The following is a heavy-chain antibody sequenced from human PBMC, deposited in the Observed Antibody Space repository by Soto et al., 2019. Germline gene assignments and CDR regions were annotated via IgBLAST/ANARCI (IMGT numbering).Heavy chain of an antibody. CDR1: GFTFGTYD. CDR2: ISYDGTVK. Sequence: QVQLVESGGGVVQPGSSLSLSCAATGFTFGTYDMHWVRQAPGRGLEWVAVISYDGTVKYYADSVRGRLTIYRDNPGNTLYLQMCILRADDTAVYYCVRKMRAGVGPGPDYWGQGTLVTVYS. D-gene: IGHD6-19*01. J-gene: IGHJ4*02. CDR3: VRKMRAGVGPGPDY. V-gene: IGHV3-30*03.